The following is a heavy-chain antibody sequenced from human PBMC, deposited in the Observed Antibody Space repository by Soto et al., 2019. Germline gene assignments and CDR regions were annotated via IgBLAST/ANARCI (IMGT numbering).Heavy chain of an antibody. V-gene: IGHV1-69*01. Sequence: QVQLVQSGAEVKKPGSSVKVSCKASGGTFSSYSISWVRQAPGQGLEWMGGIIPIFGTANYAQKFKGRVTITADESTSTDYMELSSLRSEDTAVYYCAIEYSSSPPYYPIGYWGQGTLVTVSS. D-gene: IGHD6-6*01. CDR3: AIEYSSSPPYYPIGY. CDR1: GGTFSSYS. J-gene: IGHJ4*02. CDR2: IIPIFGTA.